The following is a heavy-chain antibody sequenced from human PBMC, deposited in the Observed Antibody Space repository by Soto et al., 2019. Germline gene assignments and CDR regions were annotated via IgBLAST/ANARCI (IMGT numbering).Heavy chain of an antibody. D-gene: IGHD6-19*01. V-gene: IGHV1-3*04. J-gene: IGHJ4*02. CDR2: INTGNGDT. CDR1: GYTFTRYA. Sequence: QVQLVQSGAEVKKPGASVKVSCKVSGYTFTRYAMHWVRQAPGRRLEWMGWINTGNGDTNYSQRFQGRVTITRDTSASTAYMELSSLRSEDTAVYYCVRAEQWPYCGQGTLVTVSS. CDR3: VRAEQWPY.